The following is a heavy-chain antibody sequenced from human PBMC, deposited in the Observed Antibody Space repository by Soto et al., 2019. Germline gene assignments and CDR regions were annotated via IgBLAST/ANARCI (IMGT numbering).Heavy chain of an antibody. CDR3: GSLAGSSY. Sequence: EVQLVESGGGLVQPGGSLRLSCAASGFTFNTSWMSWVRRAPGKGLEWVAHMNQHGSEKYYVDSVKGRFTISGDDAKNFLYLEMDRLGGGGTGVYYCGSLAGSSYWGQGTLVTVSS. V-gene: IGHV3-7*05. D-gene: IGHD3-16*01. J-gene: IGHJ4*02. CDR1: GFTFNTSW. CDR2: MNQHGSEK.